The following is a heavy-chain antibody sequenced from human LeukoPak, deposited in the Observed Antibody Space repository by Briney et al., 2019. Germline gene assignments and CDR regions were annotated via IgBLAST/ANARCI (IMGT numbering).Heavy chain of an antibody. CDR3: ASTNKDIVVVPAAPHYYYYYYMDV. D-gene: IGHD2-2*01. CDR2: IYYSGST. V-gene: IGHV4-59*01. CDR1: GGSISSYY. J-gene: IGHJ6*03. Sequence: PSETLSLTCTVSGGSISSYYWSWIRQPAGKGLEWIGYIYYSGSTNYNPSLKSRVTISVDTSKNQFSLKLSSVTAADTAVYYCASTNKDIVVVPAAPHYYYYYYMDVWGKGTTVTVSS.